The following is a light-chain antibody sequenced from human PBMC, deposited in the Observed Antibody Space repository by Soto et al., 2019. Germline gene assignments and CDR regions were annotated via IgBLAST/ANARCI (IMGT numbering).Light chain of an antibody. Sequence: EIVLTQSPATLSLSPGEVATLSFSASQIINSNLAWYRHKPGQAPRLLIYRASTRAAGLPDRFSGSGSGIEFTLTISSLQSEDFAVYYCQQYLKWPITFGQGTRLEIK. CDR3: QQYLKWPIT. CDR1: QIINSN. V-gene: IGKV3-15*01. CDR2: RAS. J-gene: IGKJ5*01.